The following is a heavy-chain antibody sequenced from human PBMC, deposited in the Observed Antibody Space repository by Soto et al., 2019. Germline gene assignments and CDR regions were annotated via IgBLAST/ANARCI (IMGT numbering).Heavy chain of an antibody. Sequence: GGSLRLSCAASGFTFSDYYMSWIRQAPGKGLEWVSYISSSGSTIYYADSVKGRVTISRDNAKNSLYLQMNSLRAEDTAVYYCARDLSLELPYYYYYMDVWGKGTTVTVSS. D-gene: IGHD1-7*01. CDR1: GFTFSDYY. CDR2: ISSSGSTI. V-gene: IGHV3-11*01. CDR3: ARDLSLELPYYYYYMDV. J-gene: IGHJ6*03.